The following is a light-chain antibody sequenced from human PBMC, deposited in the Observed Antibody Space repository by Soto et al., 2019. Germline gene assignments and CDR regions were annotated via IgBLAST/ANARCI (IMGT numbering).Light chain of an antibody. V-gene: IGLV2-11*01. CDR2: DVS. CDR1: SGDVGGYNF. Sequence: QSVLTQPRSVSGSPGQSVTISCTGASGDVGGYNFVSWYQQHPGKAPTLMIFDVSQRPSGVPDRFSGSKSGNTASLTISGLQAEDEAAYYCCSYGGSYTWVFGGGTKLTVL. CDR3: CSYGGSYTWV. J-gene: IGLJ3*02.